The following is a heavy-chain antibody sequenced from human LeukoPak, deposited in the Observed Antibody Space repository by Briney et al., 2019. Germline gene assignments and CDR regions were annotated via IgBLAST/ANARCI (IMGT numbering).Heavy chain of an antibody. CDR1: GFTFDDYG. CDR3: ARERGYSYGYLLIGGYNFDY. Sequence: PGGSLRLSCAASGFTFDDYGMSWVRQAPGKGLEWVSGINWNGGSTGYADSVKGRFTISRDHAKNSLYLQMTSLRAEDTALYYCARERGYSYGYLLIGGYNFDYWGQGTLVTVSS. V-gene: IGHV3-20*04. J-gene: IGHJ4*02. CDR2: INWNGGST. D-gene: IGHD5-18*01.